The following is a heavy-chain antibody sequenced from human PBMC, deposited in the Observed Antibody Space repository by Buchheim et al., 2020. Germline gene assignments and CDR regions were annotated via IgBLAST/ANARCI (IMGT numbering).Heavy chain of an antibody. V-gene: IGHV4-39*01. CDR3: TTHDYYDVYGPWDFQH. CDR2: VHHRGST. CDR1: GDSISAGAYH. D-gene: IGHD3-22*01. Sequence: QLHLQESGPGLVKPSETLSLTCNVSGDSISAGAYHWGWIRQPPGKGLEWIGTVHHRGSTYYDPSFKSRATISVDTYMNQFSLKLNSVTAADTAVYFCTTHDYYDVYGPWDFQHWGQGTL. J-gene: IGHJ1*01.